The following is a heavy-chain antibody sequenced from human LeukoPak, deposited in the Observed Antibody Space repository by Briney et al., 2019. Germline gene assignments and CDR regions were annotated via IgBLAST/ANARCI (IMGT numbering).Heavy chain of an antibody. V-gene: IGHV1-2*02. D-gene: IGHD6-13*01. Sequence: ASVTVSCKASGYTFTGYYIHWVGQAPGQGLEWMGWIIPNTGGTNYAQKFQGRVTMTRDTSISTAYMELTNVGSDDTAVYFCARSLIIPTAVTNWLDPWGPGTLVTVSS. J-gene: IGHJ5*02. CDR2: IIPNTGGT. CDR1: GYTFTGYY. CDR3: ARSLIIPTAVTNWLDP.